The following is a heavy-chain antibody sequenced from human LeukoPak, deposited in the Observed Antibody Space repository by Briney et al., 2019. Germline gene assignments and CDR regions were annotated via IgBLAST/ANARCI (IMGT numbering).Heavy chain of an antibody. CDR2: ISYDGSNK. V-gene: IGHV3-30*04. J-gene: IGHJ4*02. CDR3: AREHLRYYNVLDY. CDR1: GFTFSSYA. D-gene: IGHD3-10*01. Sequence: QPGRYLRLSCAAYGFTFSSYAMHWVRQAPGKGLEGEAVISYDGSNKYYADSVKGRFTISRDNSKNTLYPQMNSLRAEDTAVYYCAREHLRYYNVLDYWGQGTLVTVSS.